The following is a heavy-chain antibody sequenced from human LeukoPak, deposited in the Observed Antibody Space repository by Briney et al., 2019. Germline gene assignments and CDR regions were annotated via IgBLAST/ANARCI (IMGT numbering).Heavy chain of an antibody. V-gene: IGHV3-13*01. CDR1: GFTFSSYD. Sequence: GSLRLSCAASGFTFSSYDMHWVRQATGKGLEWVSAIGTAGDTYYPGSVEGRFTISRENAKNSLYLQMNSLRAGDTAVYYCARDGSNSGYDSSGYPPNGYFDLWGRGTLVTVSS. D-gene: IGHD3-22*01. J-gene: IGHJ2*01. CDR3: ARDGSNSGYDSSGYPPNGYFDL. CDR2: IGTAGDT.